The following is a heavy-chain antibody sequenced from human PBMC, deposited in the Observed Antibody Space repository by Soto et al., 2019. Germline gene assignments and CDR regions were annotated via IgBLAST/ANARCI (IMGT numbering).Heavy chain of an antibody. D-gene: IGHD2-2*01. Sequence: EVQLLESGGGLVQPAGSLRLSCAGSGFTFINYAMNWVRQAPGKGLEWVSSISGGGDAPFFADSVRGRFTISRDNSKNTVTLQMNSLGVDDTAVYYCARKILGSTSRPNYWYFDLWGRGTLGTVSS. CDR1: GFTFINYA. CDR3: ARKILGSTSRPNYWYFDL. CDR2: ISGGGDAP. J-gene: IGHJ2*01. V-gene: IGHV3-23*01.